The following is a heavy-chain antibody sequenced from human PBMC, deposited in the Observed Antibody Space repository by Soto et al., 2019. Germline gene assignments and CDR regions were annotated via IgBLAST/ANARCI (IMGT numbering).Heavy chain of an antibody. CDR2: ISYDGSNK. CDR3: ASVVVTASDDY. D-gene: IGHD2-21*02. Sequence: QVQLVESGGGVVQPGRSLRLSCAASGFTFSSYAMHWVRQAPGKGLEWVAVISYDGSNKYYADSVKGRFTISRDNSKNTLYLQKNSLRAEHTAVYYCASVVVTASDDYWGQGTLVTVSS. CDR1: GFTFSSYA. V-gene: IGHV3-30-3*01. J-gene: IGHJ4*02.